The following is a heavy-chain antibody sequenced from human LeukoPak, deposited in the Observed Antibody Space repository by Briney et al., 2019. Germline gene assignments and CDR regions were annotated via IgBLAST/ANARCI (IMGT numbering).Heavy chain of an antibody. CDR1: GFTFTRFG. D-gene: IGHD5-12*01. J-gene: IGHJ3*02. CDR3: ARRSGYDRRAGTLDI. CDR2: ISGHNGDT. Sequence: GVLVEVSCKSSGFTFTRFGFSWVRQAPGQGLEWVGWISGHNGDTRPDQKFQGRVTISTDTSTNTAYMDLRSLTSDDTAVYYCARRSGYDRRAGTLDIWGQGTMVTVSS. V-gene: IGHV1-18*01.